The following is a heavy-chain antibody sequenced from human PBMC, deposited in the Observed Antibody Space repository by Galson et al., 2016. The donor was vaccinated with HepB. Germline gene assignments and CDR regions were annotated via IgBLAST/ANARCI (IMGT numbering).Heavy chain of an antibody. J-gene: IGHJ6*02. CDR2: IGYDGSEK. V-gene: IGHV3-33*01. CDR1: GFSFSEFG. D-gene: IGHD1-1*01. Sequence: SLRLSCAASGFSFSEFGMHWVRQAPGKGLEWVALIGYDGSEKYYADSVKGRFTISRDNSKNTVFLQMNSLRADNTAVYYCARDGTPTTGTYGYYYGIDVWGQGTTVTVSS. CDR3: ARDGTPTTGTYGYYYGIDV.